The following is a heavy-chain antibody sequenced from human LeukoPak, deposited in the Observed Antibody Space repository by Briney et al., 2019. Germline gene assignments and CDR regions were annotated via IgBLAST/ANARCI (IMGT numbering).Heavy chain of an antibody. J-gene: IGHJ4*02. V-gene: IGHV3-73*01. D-gene: IGHD1-26*01. CDR2: IRSKANSYAT. Sequence: PGGSLRLSCAAPGFTFSGSAMHWVRQASGKGLEWVGRIRSKANSYATAYAASVKGRFTISRDDSKNTAYLQMNSLKTEDTAVYYCTRRVPSGTSSEDHLRDYWGQGTLVTVSS. CDR1: GFTFSGSA. CDR3: TRRVPSGTSSEDHLRDY.